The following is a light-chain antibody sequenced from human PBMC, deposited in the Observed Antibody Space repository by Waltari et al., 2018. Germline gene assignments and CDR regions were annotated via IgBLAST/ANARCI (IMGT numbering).Light chain of an antibody. J-gene: IGKJ4*01. CDR2: GAS. Sequence: EIVLTQSPGTLSLSPGERATLSCRAIQSVRSNYLAWYQQKPGQAPRLLIYGASTRATGIPARFSGSGSGTEFTLSISSLQSEDFAVYYCQHYSNWPLTFGGGTKVEIK. CDR3: QHYSNWPLT. CDR1: QSVRSN. V-gene: IGKV3-15*01.